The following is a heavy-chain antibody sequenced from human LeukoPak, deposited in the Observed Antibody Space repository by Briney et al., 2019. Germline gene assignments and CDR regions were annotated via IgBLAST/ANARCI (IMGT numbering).Heavy chain of an antibody. CDR1: GFISSTWS. Sequence: GGSLRLSCSASGFISSTWSVNWVRQAPGKGLECVSHLSSSGTIFYADSVKGRFPISRDNGNNSLSLQMNSLRVEDTAVYYCARGGGSRVDDAFDLWGQGTMVTVSS. CDR3: ARGGGSRVDDAFDL. D-gene: IGHD2-15*01. V-gene: IGHV3-48*01. CDR2: LSSSGTI. J-gene: IGHJ3*01.